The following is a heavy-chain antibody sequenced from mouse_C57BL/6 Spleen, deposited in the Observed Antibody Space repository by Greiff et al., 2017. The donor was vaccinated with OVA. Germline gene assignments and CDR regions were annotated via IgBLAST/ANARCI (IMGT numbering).Heavy chain of an antibody. J-gene: IGHJ1*03. CDR1: GFTFSDYG. CDR2: ISSGSSTI. V-gene: IGHV5-17*01. Sequence: DVMLVESGGGLVKPGGSLKLSCAASGFTFSDYGMHWVRQAPEKGLEWVAYISSGSSTIYYADTVKGRFTISRDNAKNTLFLQMTSLRSEDTAMYYCAREGRYWYFDVWGTGTTVTVSS. CDR3: AREGRYWYFDV.